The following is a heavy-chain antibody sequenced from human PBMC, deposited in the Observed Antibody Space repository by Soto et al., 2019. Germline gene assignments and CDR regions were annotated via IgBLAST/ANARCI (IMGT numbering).Heavy chain of an antibody. D-gene: IGHD5-12*01. CDR3: ARAIVATIPLDY. CDR2: IYYSGST. Sequence: SETLSLTCTVSGGSISSGDYYWSWIRQPPGKGLEWIGYIYYSGSTYYNPSLKSRVTISVDTSKNQFSLKLSSVTAADTAVYYCARAIVATIPLDYWGQGTLVTVSS. V-gene: IGHV4-30-4*01. J-gene: IGHJ4*02. CDR1: GGSISSGDYY.